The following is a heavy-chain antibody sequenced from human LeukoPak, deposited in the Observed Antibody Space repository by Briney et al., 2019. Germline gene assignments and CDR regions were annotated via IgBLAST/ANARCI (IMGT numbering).Heavy chain of an antibody. CDR3: AREGQWLADWFDP. CDR2: IYYSGST. V-gene: IGHV4-59*01. J-gene: IGHJ5*02. Sequence: PSETLSLTCTVSGGSISSYYWSWIRQPPGKGLEWIGYIYYSGSTNYNPSLKSRVTISLDTSKNQFSLKLTSVTAADTAVYYCAREGQWLADWFDPWGQGTLVTVSS. CDR1: GGSISSYY. D-gene: IGHD6-19*01.